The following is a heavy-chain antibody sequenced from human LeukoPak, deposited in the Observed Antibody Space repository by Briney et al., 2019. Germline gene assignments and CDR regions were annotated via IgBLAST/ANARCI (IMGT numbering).Heavy chain of an antibody. CDR3: ARGAHYDSSGYFGY. CDR2: ISAYNGNT. D-gene: IGHD3-22*01. J-gene: IGHJ4*02. V-gene: IGHV1-18*01. Sequence: ASVKVSCKASVYSFTSYGISWVRQAPGQGLEGMGCISAYNGNTNYAQKLQGRVTMTTDTSTSTAYMELRSLRSDDTAVYYCARGAHYDSSGYFGYWGQGTLVTVSS. CDR1: VYSFTSYG.